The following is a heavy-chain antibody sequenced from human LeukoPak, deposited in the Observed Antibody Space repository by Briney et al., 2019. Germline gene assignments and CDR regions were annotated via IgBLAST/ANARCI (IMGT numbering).Heavy chain of an antibody. V-gene: IGHV3-53*01. Sequence: PGGSLRLSCAASGLTVSSNYMTWVRQAPGKGLEWVGVLYIDDNTFSAASVRGRFTVSRDDSTNTLYLQMSSLRPEDTAVYYRATQGRKPNNRIDPGGEATLVTVSS. J-gene: IGHJ5*02. CDR3: ATQGRKPNNRIDP. CDR2: LYIDDNT. CDR1: GLTVSSNY.